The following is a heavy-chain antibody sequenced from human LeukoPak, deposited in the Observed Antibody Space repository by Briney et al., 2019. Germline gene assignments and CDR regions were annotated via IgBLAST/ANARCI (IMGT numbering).Heavy chain of an antibody. Sequence: GGSLRLSCAASGFTFSSFSMNWVRQAPGKGLEWVSYISGSSSTIYYADSVKGRFTISRDNAKNSLYLQMNSLRAEDTAVYYCADFYAFGRGYYSDYWGQGTLVTVSS. CDR1: GFTFSSFS. J-gene: IGHJ4*02. V-gene: IGHV3-48*04. CDR2: ISGSSSTI. D-gene: IGHD3-3*01. CDR3: ADFYAFGRGYYSDY.